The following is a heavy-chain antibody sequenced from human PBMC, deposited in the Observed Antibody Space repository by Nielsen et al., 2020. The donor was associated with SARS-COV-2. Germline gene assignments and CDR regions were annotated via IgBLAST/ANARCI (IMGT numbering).Heavy chain of an antibody. CDR3: ARDNSDFWSGYYTGLGGFDP. V-gene: IGHV4-31*03. D-gene: IGHD3-3*01. CDR1: GGSISSGGYY. J-gene: IGHJ5*02. Sequence: SETLSLTCTVSGGSISSGGYYWSWIRQHPGKGLEWIGYIYYSGSTYYNPSLKSRVTISVDTSKNQFSLKLRSVTAADTAVYYCARDNSDFWSGYYTGLGGFDPWGQGTLVTVSS. CDR2: IYYSGST.